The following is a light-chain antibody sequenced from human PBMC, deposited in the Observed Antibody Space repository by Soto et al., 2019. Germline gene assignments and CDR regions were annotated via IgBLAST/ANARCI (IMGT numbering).Light chain of an antibody. CDR2: AAS. J-gene: IGKJ3*01. CDR3: QQYNNWPPT. CDR1: QSVTSY. V-gene: IGKV3-15*01. Sequence: EILMTQSPATLSVSPGERATLSCRASQSVTSYLAWYQQKPGQAPRLLIYAASTRATSIPPRFSGSGSGTECTLTISSLQSEDFAVYYCQQYNNWPPTFGPGTKVDIK.